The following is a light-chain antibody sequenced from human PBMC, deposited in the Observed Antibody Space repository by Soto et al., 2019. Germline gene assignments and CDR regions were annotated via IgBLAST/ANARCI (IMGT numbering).Light chain of an antibody. J-gene: IGLJ1*01. CDR1: SIGNKS. V-gene: IGLV3-21*01. CDR2: YDY. CDR3: QAWESSSDYV. Sequence: SYELTQPPSVSVAPGKTATITCGGNSIGNKSVHWYQQKPGQAPILVIYYDYNRPSGIPERFSGSNSGNTATLTISRVEAEDEADYYCQAWESSSDYVFGTGTKLTVL.